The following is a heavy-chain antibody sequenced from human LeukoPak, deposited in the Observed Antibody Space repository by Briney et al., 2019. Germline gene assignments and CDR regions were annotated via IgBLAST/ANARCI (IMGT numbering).Heavy chain of an antibody. J-gene: IGHJ4*02. V-gene: IGHV4-34*01. D-gene: IGHD6-13*01. Sequence: SETLSLTCAVYGGSFSGYYWSWIRQPPGKGLEWIGEINHSGSTNYNPSLKSRVTISVDTSKNQFSLKLSSLTAADTAVCYCARAHSSSWEEDPYYFDYWGQGTLVTVSS. CDR3: ARAHSSSWEEDPYYFDY. CDR1: GGSFSGYY. CDR2: INHSGST.